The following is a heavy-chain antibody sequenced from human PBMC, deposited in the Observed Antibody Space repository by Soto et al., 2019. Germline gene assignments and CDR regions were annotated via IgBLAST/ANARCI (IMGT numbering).Heavy chain of an antibody. Sequence: EVLLVESGGGLVKPGGSLRLSCAASGFAFKYARMTWVRQAPGKGLEWVGHIRSNIDGATTAYAAPVKGRFTSSRDESKNTVDLQMNSLINEDTAVYYCTTDWGSGTHYARAFDVWGQGTMVTVSS. J-gene: IGHJ3*01. D-gene: IGHD3-16*01. CDR1: GFAFKYAR. CDR2: IRSNIDGATT. V-gene: IGHV3-15*01. CDR3: TTDWGSGTHYARAFDV.